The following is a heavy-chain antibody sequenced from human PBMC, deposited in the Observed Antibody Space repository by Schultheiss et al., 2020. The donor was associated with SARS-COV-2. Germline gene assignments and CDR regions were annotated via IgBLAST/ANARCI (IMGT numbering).Heavy chain of an antibody. CDR3: ARGLPGTMRLLWFGELLFDY. CDR2: INHSGST. Sequence: LNWVRQAPGKGLEWIGEINHSGSTNYNPSLKSRVTISVDTSKNQFSLKLSSVTAADTAVYYCARGLPGTMRLLWFGELLFDYWGQGTLVTVSS. J-gene: IGHJ4*02. D-gene: IGHD3-10*01. V-gene: IGHV4-34*01.